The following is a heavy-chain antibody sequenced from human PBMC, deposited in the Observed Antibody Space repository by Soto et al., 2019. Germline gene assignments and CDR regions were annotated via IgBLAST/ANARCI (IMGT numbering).Heavy chain of an antibody. D-gene: IGHD3-10*02. CDR1: GASVSTGVYY. Sequence: SATLSLSCTVSGASVSTGVYYWTWIRQHPGRGLEWIGYIDNSGSTYYNPSLTGRVDISVDTSKNQFSLNLQSLTAADTAFYYCAGAVSDFDVRRYRTSSLDQWGQGLLVTVSS. CDR2: IDNSGST. V-gene: IGHV4-31*03. CDR3: AGAVSDFDVRRYRTSSLDQ. J-gene: IGHJ4*02.